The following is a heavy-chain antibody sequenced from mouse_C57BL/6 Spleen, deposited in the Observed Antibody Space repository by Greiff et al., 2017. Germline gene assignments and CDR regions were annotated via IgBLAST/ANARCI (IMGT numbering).Heavy chain of an antibody. Sequence: VQLQQSGPELVKPGASVKMSCKASGYTFTDYNMHWVKQSHGKSLEWIGYINPNNGGTSYNQKFKGKATLTVNKSSSTAYMELRSLTSEDSAVYYCANYYYGSSYARDYWGQGTSVTVSS. D-gene: IGHD1-1*01. CDR1: GYTFTDYN. V-gene: IGHV1-22*01. CDR2: INPNNGGT. J-gene: IGHJ4*01. CDR3: ANYYYGSSYARDY.